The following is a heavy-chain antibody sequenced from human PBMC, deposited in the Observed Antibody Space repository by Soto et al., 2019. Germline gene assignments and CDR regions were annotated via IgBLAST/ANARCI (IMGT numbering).Heavy chain of an antibody. V-gene: IGHV3-23*01. CDR1: GFTVSSKT. J-gene: IGHJ6*03. D-gene: IGHD4-4*01. CDR2: ISGSGGST. Sequence: GGSRRVTGAASGFTVSSKTISWARKDQGKGLEWVSAISGSGGSTYYADSVKGRFTISRDNSKTTLYLQMNSLRAEDTAVYYCAKDYSNHIYYYYYYMDVWGKGTTVTVPS. CDR3: AKDYSNHIYYYYYYMDV.